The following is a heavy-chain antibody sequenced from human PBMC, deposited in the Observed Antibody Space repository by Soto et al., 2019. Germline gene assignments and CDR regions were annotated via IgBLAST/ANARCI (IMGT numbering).Heavy chain of an antibody. CDR3: AAGSFHDSGGFGAIDF. CDR2: IIPRFGTP. J-gene: IGHJ4*02. CDR1: GGTFRTYD. Sequence: QAHLVQSGAEVRKPGSSVTVSCKATGGTFRTYDFNWVRQAPGQGLEWMGAIIPRFGTPSYAQRFLERAAISADALTLTVHLTLTDRRSDCSAVFYCAAGSFHDSGGFGAIDFWGPGTLVTVSS. V-gene: IGHV1-69*01. D-gene: IGHD4-17*01.